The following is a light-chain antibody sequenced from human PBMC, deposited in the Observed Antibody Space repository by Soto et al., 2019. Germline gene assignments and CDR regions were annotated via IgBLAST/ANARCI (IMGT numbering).Light chain of an antibody. V-gene: IGKV1-12*01. CDR1: QGIGSW. CDR3: QPANSFPLT. CDR2: AAS. Sequence: DIPMTQSPSSVSASVGDRVTITCRTSQGIGSWLAWYQQKPGKAPKLLIYAASSLQSGVPSRFSGSGSGSDFTLTISSLQPEDFVTYYCQPANSFPLTFGGGTKVEIK. J-gene: IGKJ4*01.